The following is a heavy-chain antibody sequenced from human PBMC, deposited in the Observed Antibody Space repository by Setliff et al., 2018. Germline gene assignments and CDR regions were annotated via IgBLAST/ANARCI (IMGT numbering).Heavy chain of an antibody. CDR2: ISHSGST. J-gene: IGHJ4*02. CDR3: ASRLRGYNFWSGYYDY. Sequence: PSETLSLTCAVYGGSFSDYYWNWIRQPPGKGLEWIGEISHSGSTNYNPSLKSRVTISVDTSRNQFSLKLNSVTAADTAVYYCASRLRGYNFWSGYYDYWGQGTLVTVSS. V-gene: IGHV4-34*01. CDR1: GGSFSDYY. D-gene: IGHD3-3*01.